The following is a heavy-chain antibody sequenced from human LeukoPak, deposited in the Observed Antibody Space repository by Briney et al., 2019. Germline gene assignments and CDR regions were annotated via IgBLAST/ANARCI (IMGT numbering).Heavy chain of an antibody. CDR1: GGSISSSNW. V-gene: IGHV4-4*01. J-gene: IGHJ4*02. D-gene: IGHD2-2*01. CDR2: IYHSGST. Sequence: SETLSFTGAISGGSISSSNWWSWVRQPPGKGLEWIGEIYHSGSTYYNPSLKSRVTISVDTSKNQLSLNLSSVTAAGAALYWYPRRPIYQLLQYFDYWDQGHLVTVSS. CDR3: PRRPIYQLLQYFDY.